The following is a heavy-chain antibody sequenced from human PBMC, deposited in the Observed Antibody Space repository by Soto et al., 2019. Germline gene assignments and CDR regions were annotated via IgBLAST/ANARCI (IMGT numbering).Heavy chain of an antibody. CDR3: ARALYALGSWGFYFDY. CDR1: GFTLSSYA. V-gene: IGHV3-48*01. CDR2: ISRSVSPT. Sequence: PGGSLKLSYAASGFTLSSYAMGWGRQAPGKGLEWVSYISRSVSPTHYGDSVKGVFTISRDNAKNSVYLQMDSLRAEDTAVYYCARALYALGSWGFYFDYWGHGTPVTVSS. D-gene: IGHD3-10*01. J-gene: IGHJ4*01.